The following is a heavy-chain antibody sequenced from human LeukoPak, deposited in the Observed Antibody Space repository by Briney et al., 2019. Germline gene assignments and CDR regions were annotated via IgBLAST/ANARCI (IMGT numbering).Heavy chain of an antibody. Sequence: PSQTLSLTCTVSGGSISSGGYYWSWIRQPPGKGLEWIGYIYHSGSTYYNPSLKSRVTISVDRSKNQFSLKLSSVTAADTAVYYCARVICSSTSCHGYAFDIWGQGTMVTVSS. J-gene: IGHJ3*02. D-gene: IGHD2-2*01. CDR2: IYHSGST. CDR3: ARVICSSTSCHGYAFDI. V-gene: IGHV4-30-2*01. CDR1: GGSISSGGYY.